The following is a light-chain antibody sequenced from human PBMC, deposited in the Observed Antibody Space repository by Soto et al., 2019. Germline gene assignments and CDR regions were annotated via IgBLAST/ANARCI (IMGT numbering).Light chain of an antibody. CDR3: SSYTSSSIF. CDR1: SSDVGGYNY. CDR2: DVS. J-gene: IGLJ1*01. V-gene: IGLV2-14*01. Sequence: QSALTQPASVSGSPGQSITISCTGTSSDVGGYNYVSWYQQHPGKAPKLMIYDVSNRPSGVSKRFSGSKSGNTASLTISGLQAEDEADYYCSSYTSSSIFFGTGTKLTVL.